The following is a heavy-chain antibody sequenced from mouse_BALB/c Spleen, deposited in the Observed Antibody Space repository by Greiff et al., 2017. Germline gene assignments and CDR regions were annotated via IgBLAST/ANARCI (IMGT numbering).Heavy chain of an antibody. Sequence: VMLVESGPGLVAPSQSLSITCTVSGFSLTSYGVHWVRQPPGKGLEWLGVIWAGGSTNYNSALMSRLSISKDNSKSQVFLKMNSLQTDDTAMYYCARDYRYDVAWFAYWGQGTLVTVSA. CDR3: ARDYRYDVAWFAY. CDR1: GFSLTSYG. V-gene: IGHV2-9*02. D-gene: IGHD2-14*01. CDR2: IWAGGST. J-gene: IGHJ3*01.